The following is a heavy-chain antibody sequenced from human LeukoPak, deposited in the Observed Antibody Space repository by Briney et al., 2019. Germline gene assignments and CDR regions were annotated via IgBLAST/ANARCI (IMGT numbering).Heavy chain of an antibody. Sequence: QTGGSLRLSCSASGFTFSNYAMHWVRQAPGKGLEYVSAISVGGTNTYYADSVKGRFTISRDNSKNTLYLQMSSLRADDAALYYCVKGGKYSSGHYDYWGQGTLVTVSS. D-gene: IGHD6-19*01. J-gene: IGHJ4*02. V-gene: IGHV3-64D*09. CDR2: ISVGGTNT. CDR1: GFTFSNYA. CDR3: VKGGKYSSGHYDY.